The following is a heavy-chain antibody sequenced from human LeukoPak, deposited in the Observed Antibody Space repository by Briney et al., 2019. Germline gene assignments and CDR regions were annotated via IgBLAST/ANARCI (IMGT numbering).Heavy chain of an antibody. CDR3: ARQPTYYDILTGSRPLYYYYYMDV. D-gene: IGHD3-9*01. V-gene: IGHV4-34*01. J-gene: IGHJ6*03. CDR1: GGSFSGYY. CDR2: INHSGST. Sequence: PSETLSLTCAVYGGSFSGYYWSWIRQPPGKGLEWIGEINHSGSTNYNPSLKSRGTISVDTSKNQCSLKLSSVTAADTAVYYCARQPTYYDILTGSRPLYYYYYMDVWGKGTTVTISS.